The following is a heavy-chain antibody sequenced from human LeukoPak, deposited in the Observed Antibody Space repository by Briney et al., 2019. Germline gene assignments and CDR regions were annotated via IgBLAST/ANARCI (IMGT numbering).Heavy chain of an antibody. CDR1: GFTFSSYA. Sequence: GGSLRLSCAASGFTFSSYAMSWVRQAPGKGLEWVSAISGSGGSTYCADSVKGRFTISRDNSKNTLYLQMNSLRAEDTAVYYCATFERMVRGVITSSRFDPWGQGTLVTVSS. D-gene: IGHD3-10*01. CDR2: ISGSGGST. CDR3: ATFERMVRGVITSSRFDP. J-gene: IGHJ5*02. V-gene: IGHV3-23*01.